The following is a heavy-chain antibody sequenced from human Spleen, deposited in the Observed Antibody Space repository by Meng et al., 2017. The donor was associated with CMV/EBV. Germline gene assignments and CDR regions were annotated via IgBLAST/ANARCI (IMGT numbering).Heavy chain of an antibody. V-gene: IGHV3-23*03. Sequence: GESLKISCAASGFTFSSYAMTWVRQAPGKGLEWVSVIYSGGSSTYYADSVKGRFTITRDDSKNTLYLQMNSLRADDTAVYYCAKDRDSSGSSDYWGQGTLVTVSS. CDR3: AKDRDSSGSSDY. J-gene: IGHJ4*02. CDR1: GFTFSSYA. CDR2: IYSGGSST. D-gene: IGHD3-22*01.